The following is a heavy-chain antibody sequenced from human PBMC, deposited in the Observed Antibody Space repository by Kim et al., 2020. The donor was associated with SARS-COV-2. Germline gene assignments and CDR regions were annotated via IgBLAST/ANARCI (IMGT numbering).Heavy chain of an antibody. Sequence: TDYAQKLQRRVTMTTDTSTSTAYMELRSLRSDDTAVYYCAREGAARAPDYWGQGTLVTVSS. D-gene: IGHD6-6*01. CDR3: AREGAARAPDY. V-gene: IGHV1-18*01. J-gene: IGHJ4*02. CDR2: T.